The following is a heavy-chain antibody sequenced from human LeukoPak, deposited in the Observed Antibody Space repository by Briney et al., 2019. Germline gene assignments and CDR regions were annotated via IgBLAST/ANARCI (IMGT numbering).Heavy chain of an antibody. CDR1: GFTFSSYA. CDR3: ATYCSSTSCRGGDY. CDR2: ISGSGGST. D-gene: IGHD2-2*01. V-gene: IGHV3-23*01. J-gene: IGHJ4*02. Sequence: GGSLRLSCAASGFTFSSYAMSWVRQAPGKGLEWVSAISGSGGSTYYADSVKGRFTISRDNSKNTLYLQMNSLRAEDTAVYYCATYCSSTSCRGGDYWGQGTLVTVSS.